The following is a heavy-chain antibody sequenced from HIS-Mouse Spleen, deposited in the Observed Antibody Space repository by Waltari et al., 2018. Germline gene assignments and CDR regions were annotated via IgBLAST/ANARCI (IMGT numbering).Heavy chain of an antibody. D-gene: IGHD4-17*01. CDR2: IYYSGGT. CDR1: GGSISSSSYY. J-gene: IGHJ5*02. V-gene: IGHV4-39*07. Sequence: QLQLQESGPGLVKPSETLSLTCTVSGGSISSSSYYWGWIRQPQGKGLEWIGSIYYSGGTYYHPSLQSRVTISVDTSKNQFSLKLSSVTAADTAVYYCARDYGDNWFDPWGQGTLVTVSS. CDR3: ARDYGDNWFDP.